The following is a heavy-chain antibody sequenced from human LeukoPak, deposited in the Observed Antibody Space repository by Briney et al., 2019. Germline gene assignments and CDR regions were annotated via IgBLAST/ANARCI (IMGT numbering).Heavy chain of an antibody. Sequence: HGESLKISCKGSGYSFVSYWIGWVRQMPGKGQEWMGTIYPGDSDTRYSPSFQGQVTISADKSISTAYLQWSSLKASDTAIYFCARRDYDILTGYHYYFDYWGQGTLVTVSS. V-gene: IGHV5-51*01. CDR2: IYPGDSDT. CDR1: GYSFVSYW. CDR3: ARRDYDILTGYHYYFDY. D-gene: IGHD3-9*01. J-gene: IGHJ4*02.